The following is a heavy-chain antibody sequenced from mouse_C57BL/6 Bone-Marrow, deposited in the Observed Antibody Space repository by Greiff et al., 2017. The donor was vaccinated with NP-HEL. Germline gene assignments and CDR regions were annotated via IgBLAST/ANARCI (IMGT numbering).Heavy chain of an antibody. D-gene: IGHD2-4*01. J-gene: IGHJ3*01. CDR1: GFSLTSYG. Sequence: VQGVESGPGLVQPSQSLSITCTVSGFSLTSYGVHWVRQSPGKGLEWLGVIWSGGSTDYNAAFISRLSISKDNSKSQVFFKMNSLQADDTAIYYCARRGRRIYYDYGFAYWGQGTLVTVSA. CDR3: ARRGRRIYYDYGFAY. V-gene: IGHV2-2*01. CDR2: IWSGGST.